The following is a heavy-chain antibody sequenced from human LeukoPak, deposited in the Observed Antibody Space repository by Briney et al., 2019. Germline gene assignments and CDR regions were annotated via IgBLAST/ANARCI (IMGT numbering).Heavy chain of an antibody. Sequence: GGSLRLSCAASGFTFSSYAMHWVRQAPGKGLEWVAVISYDGSNKYYADSVKGRFTISRDNSKNTLYLQMNSLRAEDTAVYYCAKDAGGSYFDYWGQGTLVTVSS. V-gene: IGHV3-30-3*01. D-gene: IGHD3-16*01. CDR2: ISYDGSNK. CDR3: AKDAGGSYFDY. CDR1: GFTFSSYA. J-gene: IGHJ4*02.